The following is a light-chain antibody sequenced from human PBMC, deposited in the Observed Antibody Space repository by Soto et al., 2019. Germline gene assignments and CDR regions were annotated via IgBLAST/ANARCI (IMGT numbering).Light chain of an antibody. CDR1: SSDVGTYNY. V-gene: IGLV2-11*01. Sequence: QSVLTQPRSVSGSPGQSVTISCTGTSSDVGTYNYVSWYQQHPGKAPKLLIYDVSKRPSGVPDRFSGSKSGNTASLTIPGLQAEDEADYYCCSYAGSYTHYVFGTGTKLTVL. CDR2: DVS. CDR3: CSYAGSYTHYV. J-gene: IGLJ1*01.